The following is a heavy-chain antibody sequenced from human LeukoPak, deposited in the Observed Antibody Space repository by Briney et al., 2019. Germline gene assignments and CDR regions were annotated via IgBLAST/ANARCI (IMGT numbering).Heavy chain of an antibody. D-gene: IGHD6-13*01. CDR2: TNPSGGST. CDR1: GYTFTSYY. J-gene: IGHJ4*02. Sequence: ASVKVSCKASGYTFTSYYMHWVRQAPGQGLEWMGITNPSGGSTSYAQKFQGRVTMTRDTSTSTVYMELSSLRSEDTAVYYCARDLSYSSSWSRYFDYWGQGTLVTVSS. V-gene: IGHV1-46*01. CDR3: ARDLSYSSSWSRYFDY.